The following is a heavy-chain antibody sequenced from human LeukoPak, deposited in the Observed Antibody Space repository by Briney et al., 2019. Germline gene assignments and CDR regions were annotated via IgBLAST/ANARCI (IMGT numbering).Heavy chain of an antibody. CDR2: IRSKANGYAT. D-gene: IGHD2-15*01. V-gene: IGHV3-73*01. J-gene: IGHJ4*02. Sequence: GGSLKLSCAASGFTFSGSAMHWVRQASGKGLEWVGRIRSKANGYATAYAASVKGRFTISRDDSKNTAYLQMNSLKTEDTAVYYCTRRYARYCSGGSCYWRDYWGQGTLVTVSS. CDR3: TRRYARYCSGGSCYWRDY. CDR1: GFTFSGSA.